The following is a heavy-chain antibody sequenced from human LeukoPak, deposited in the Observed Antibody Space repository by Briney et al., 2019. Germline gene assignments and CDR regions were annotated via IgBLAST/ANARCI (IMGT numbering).Heavy chain of an antibody. V-gene: IGHV4-59*01. Sequence: SETLSLTCTVSGGSISSYYWSWIRQPPGKGLEWIGYIYYSGSTNYNPSLKSLVTISVDTSKNQFSLKLSSVTAADTAVYYCARGSGAQLWHSIDYWGQGTLVTVSS. D-gene: IGHD5-18*01. CDR1: GGSISSYY. J-gene: IGHJ4*02. CDR3: ARGSGAQLWHSIDY. CDR2: IYYSGST.